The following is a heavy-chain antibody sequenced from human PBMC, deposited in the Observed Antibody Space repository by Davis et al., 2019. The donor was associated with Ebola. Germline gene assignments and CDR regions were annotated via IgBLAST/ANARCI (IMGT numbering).Heavy chain of an antibody. CDR1: GYTFTGYY. J-gene: IGHJ3*02. CDR2: INPNSGGT. Sequence: ASVKVSCKASGYTFTGYYMHWVRQAPGQGLEWMGWINPNSGGTNYAQKFQGRVTMTRDTSISTAYMELSRLRSDDTAVYYCARDRDSSGWYRGDAFDIWGQGTMVTVSS. D-gene: IGHD6-19*01. CDR3: ARDRDSSGWYRGDAFDI. V-gene: IGHV1-2*02.